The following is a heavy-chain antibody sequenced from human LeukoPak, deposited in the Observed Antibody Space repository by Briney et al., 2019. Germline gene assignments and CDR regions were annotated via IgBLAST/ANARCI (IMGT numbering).Heavy chain of an antibody. CDR2: IYYSGNT. Sequence: PSETLSLTCTVSGGSISSTSYNWGWIRQPPGKGLEWIGSIYYSGNTYYNPSLKSRGTISVDTSKNQFSLKLSSVTAADTAVYYCARGLHYDFWSGYYRPTYYYGMDVWGQGTTVTVSS. D-gene: IGHD3-3*01. CDR1: GGSISSTSYN. V-gene: IGHV4-39*01. CDR3: ARGLHYDFWSGYYRPTYYYGMDV. J-gene: IGHJ6*02.